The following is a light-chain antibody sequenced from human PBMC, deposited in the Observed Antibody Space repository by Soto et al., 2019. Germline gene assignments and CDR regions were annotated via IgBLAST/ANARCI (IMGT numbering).Light chain of an antibody. CDR1: QTGSNSY. Sequence: EIVMTQSPATLSVSPGERATLSCRASQTGSNSYLAWYQQKSGQAPRLLIYGVSTRATGIPDRFSGSGSGTEFALTISRLEPEDFAVYICQHYVYPQWTFGPGTKVDIK. V-gene: IGKV3-20*01. CDR3: QHYVYPQWT. CDR2: GVS. J-gene: IGKJ1*01.